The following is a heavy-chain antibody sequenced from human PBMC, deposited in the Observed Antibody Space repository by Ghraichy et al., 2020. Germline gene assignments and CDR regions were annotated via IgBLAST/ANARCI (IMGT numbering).Heavy chain of an antibody. V-gene: IGHV1-2*02. CDR3: ARDPAVAGALIDY. D-gene: IGHD6-19*01. J-gene: IGHJ4*02. CDR1: GYTFTGYY. Sequence: ASVKVSCKASGYTFTGYYMHWVRQAPGQGLEWMGWINANTGGTNYAQKFQGRVTMTGDTSISTAYMELTRLRSDDTAVYYCARDPAVAGALIDYWGQGTLVTVSS. CDR2: INANTGGT.